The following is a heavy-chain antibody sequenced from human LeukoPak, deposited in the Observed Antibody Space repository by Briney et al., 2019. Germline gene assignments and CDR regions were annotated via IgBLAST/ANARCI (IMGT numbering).Heavy chain of an antibody. Sequence: GGSLRLSCAASGFTFSSYVMHWVRQAPGKGLVWVSRINSDGSSTSYADSVKGRFTISRDNAKNTLYLQMNSLRAEDTAVYYCARAKGYDYVWGSYRQRDFDYWGQGTLVTVSS. CDR1: GFTFSSYV. D-gene: IGHD3-16*02. CDR3: ARAKGYDYVWGSYRQRDFDY. J-gene: IGHJ4*02. V-gene: IGHV3-74*01. CDR2: INSDGSST.